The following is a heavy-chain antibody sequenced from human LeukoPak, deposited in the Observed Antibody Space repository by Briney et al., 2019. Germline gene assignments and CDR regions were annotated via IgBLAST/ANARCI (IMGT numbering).Heavy chain of an antibody. Sequence: GGSLRLSCAASGFTVSSNYMSWVRQAPGKGLEWVSVIYSGGSTYYADSVKGRFTISRDTSKNTLYLQVDSLTAADTAVYYCAREGESSGFAGAFDTWGQGTMVTVSS. CDR3: AREGESSGFAGAFDT. CDR1: GFTVSSNY. J-gene: IGHJ3*02. D-gene: IGHD3-22*01. V-gene: IGHV3-53*01. CDR2: IYSGGST.